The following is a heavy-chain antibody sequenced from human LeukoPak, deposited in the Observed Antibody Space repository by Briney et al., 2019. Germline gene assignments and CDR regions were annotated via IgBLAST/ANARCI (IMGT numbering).Heavy chain of an antibody. J-gene: IGHJ4*02. CDR1: GGSFSGYY. CDR3: AREGYSSGWFSSD. D-gene: IGHD6-19*01. Sequence: PSETLSLTCAVYGGSFSGYYWSWIRQPPGKGLEWIGEINHSGSTNYNSSLKSRVTISVDTSKNQFFLKLSSVTAADTAVYYCAREGYSSGWFSSDWGQGTLVTVSS. V-gene: IGHV4-34*01. CDR2: INHSGST.